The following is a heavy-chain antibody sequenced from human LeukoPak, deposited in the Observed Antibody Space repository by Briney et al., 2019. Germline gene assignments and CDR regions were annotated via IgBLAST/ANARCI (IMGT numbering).Heavy chain of an antibody. CDR3: PRDRTTMVRDYYYYMDV. Sequence: GGSLRLSCAASGFTFSSYSMNWVRQAPGKGLEWVSSISSSSSYIYYADSVKGRFTISRDNAKNSLYLQMNSLRAEDTAVYYCPRDRTTMVRDYYYYMDVWGKGTTVTVSS. V-gene: IGHV3-21*01. D-gene: IGHD3-10*01. CDR1: GFTFSSYS. CDR2: ISSSSSYI. J-gene: IGHJ6*03.